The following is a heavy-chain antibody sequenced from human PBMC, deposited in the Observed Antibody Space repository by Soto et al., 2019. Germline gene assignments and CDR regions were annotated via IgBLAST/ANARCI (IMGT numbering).Heavy chain of an antibody. V-gene: IGHV4-31*03. J-gene: IGHJ6*03. CDR3: ARDRRGRCSGGTCYDYYYYMDV. CDR1: GDSISSGDYY. D-gene: IGHD2-15*01. CDR2: INYSGTT. Sequence: PSETLSLTCTVSGDSISSGDYYWSWIRQHPGKGLEWIGYINYSGTTFYNLSLKSRVTMSVDTSKNQLSLRLTSVTAADTAIYYCARDRRGRCSGGTCYDYYYYMDVWGKGTTVTVS.